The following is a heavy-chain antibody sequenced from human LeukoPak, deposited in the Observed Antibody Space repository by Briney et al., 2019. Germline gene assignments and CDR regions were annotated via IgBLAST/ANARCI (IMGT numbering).Heavy chain of an antibody. Sequence: PGGSLRLSCTASGFTFGDYAMSWFRQAPGKGLEWVSSISSSSSYIYYADSVKGRFTISRDNAKNSLYLQMNSLRAVDTAVYYCASYDFWSGPPSDYWGQGTLVTVSS. V-gene: IGHV3-21*01. D-gene: IGHD3-3*01. CDR2: ISSSSSYI. CDR1: GFTFGDYA. CDR3: ASYDFWSGPPSDY. J-gene: IGHJ4*02.